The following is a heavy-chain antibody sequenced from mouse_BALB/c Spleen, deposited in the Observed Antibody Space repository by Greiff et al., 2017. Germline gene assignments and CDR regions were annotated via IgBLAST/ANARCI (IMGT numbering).Heavy chain of an antibody. CDR2: ISCYNGAT. CDR1: GYSFTGYY. D-gene: IGHD1-2*01. V-gene: IGHV1S34*01. Sequence: LVKPGASVRISCKASGYSFTGYYMHWVKQSHGKSLEWIGYISCYNGATSYNQKFKGKATFTVDTSSSTAYMQFNSLTSEDSAVYYCARGGTTATLDYWGQGTTLTVSS. CDR3: ARGGTTATLDY. J-gene: IGHJ2*01.